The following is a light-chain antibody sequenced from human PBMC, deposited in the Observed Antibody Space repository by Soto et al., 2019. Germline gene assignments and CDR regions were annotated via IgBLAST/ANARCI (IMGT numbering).Light chain of an antibody. CDR3: QQYAFSPRT. CDR1: QTVYKNK. J-gene: IGKJ1*01. V-gene: IGKV3-20*01. CDR2: ALS. Sequence: PGEPAPLSCRASQTVYKNKLARYQLKXGQPPRLPSYALSSRTNGIPDRFSGSEPQTGFTRTISRLEPEDFAVYYGQQYAFSPRTFGQGTKVDIK.